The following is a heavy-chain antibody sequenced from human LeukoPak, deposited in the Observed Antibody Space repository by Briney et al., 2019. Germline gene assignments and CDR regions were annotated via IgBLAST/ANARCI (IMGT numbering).Heavy chain of an antibody. J-gene: IGHJ5*02. CDR1: GFTSSTYT. Sequence: GGSLRLSCAASGFTSSTYTMNWVRQAPGKGLEWVSSITSGSGYIYYADSVKGRFTVSRDNAKNSLYLQMNSLRAEDTAVYYCARDSATVVIRSNWFDPWGQGTLVTVSS. CDR2: ITSGSGYI. D-gene: IGHD4-23*01. CDR3: ARDSATVVIRSNWFDP. V-gene: IGHV3-21*01.